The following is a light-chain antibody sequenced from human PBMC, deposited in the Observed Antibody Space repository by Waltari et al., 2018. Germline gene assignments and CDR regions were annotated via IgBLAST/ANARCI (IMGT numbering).Light chain of an antibody. J-gene: IGLJ2*01. CDR1: RSDFNGYNY. V-gene: IGLV2-11*01. Sequence: QSALTQPPPVPGSPGQSVTISRSGTRSDFNGYNYVSWYQQLPGKAPKLMIYDVVKRPSGVPDRFSASKSGNTASLTISGLQAEDEADYYCCSYVGSNVVFGGGTKLTVL. CDR2: DVV. CDR3: CSYVGSNVV.